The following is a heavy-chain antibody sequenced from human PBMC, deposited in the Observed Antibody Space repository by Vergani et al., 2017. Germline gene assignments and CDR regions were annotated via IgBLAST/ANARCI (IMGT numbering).Heavy chain of an antibody. Sequence: QVQLVQSGAEVKKPGSSVKVSCKASGATFRSNTINWVRQVPGQGLEWMGRIIPVLGKTKYAQDFQGRLTITADTSTSTAYMELTSLRSQDTAVYYCARDPRGYGGDTEDYYYGMDVWGQGTTVTVSS. V-gene: IGHV1-69*08. CDR2: IIPVLGKT. D-gene: IGHD2-21*02. J-gene: IGHJ6*01. CDR1: GATFRSNT. CDR3: ARDPRGYGGDTEDYYYGMDV.